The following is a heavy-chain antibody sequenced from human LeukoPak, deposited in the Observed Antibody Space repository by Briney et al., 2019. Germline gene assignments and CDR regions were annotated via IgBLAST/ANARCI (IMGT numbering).Heavy chain of an antibody. D-gene: IGHD5-24*01. CDR2: IRYNGNNQ. CDR1: GFTFNNYG. J-gene: IGHJ4*02. V-gene: IGHV3-30*02. Sequence: PGGSLRLSCAASGFTFNNYGMHWVRQAPGKGLEWVAFIRYNGNNQYYADSVKGRFTISRDNSKNSLYLQMNSLRAEDTAVYYCARDTWLQSGYYFDYWGQGTLVTVSS. CDR3: ARDTWLQSGYYFDY.